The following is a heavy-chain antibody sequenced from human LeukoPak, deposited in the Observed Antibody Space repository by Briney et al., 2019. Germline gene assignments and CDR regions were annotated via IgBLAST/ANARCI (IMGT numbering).Heavy chain of an antibody. V-gene: IGHV1-46*01. CDR3: ARDMLAVPSNWFDP. CDR2: INPSCGGT. J-gene: IGHJ5*02. CDR1: GYTFTGYC. D-gene: IGHD2-2*01. Sequence: ASVKVSCKASGYTFTGYCIHWVRQAPGQGLEWMGVINPSCGGTSYAQKFQGRVTMTRDTTTSTVYMDLRRASSVDTALYFCARDMLAVPSNWFDPWGQGPLVTVSS.